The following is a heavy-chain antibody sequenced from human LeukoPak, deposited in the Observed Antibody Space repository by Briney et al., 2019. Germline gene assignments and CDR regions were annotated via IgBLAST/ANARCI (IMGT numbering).Heavy chain of an antibody. CDR3: AGLEGRYSTDWFYFFDY. D-gene: IGHD6-19*01. V-gene: IGHV4-4*02. J-gene: IGHJ4*02. CDR1: GGSISSLNL. CDR2: MYLGGTT. Sequence: TSETLSLTCIVSGGSISSLNLWSWLRQPPGKGLEWIGEMYLGGTTNFNPSLKSRVTILIDKSKNQLSLQLTSVTAADTAVYYCAGLEGRYSTDWFYFFDYWGQGALVTVSS.